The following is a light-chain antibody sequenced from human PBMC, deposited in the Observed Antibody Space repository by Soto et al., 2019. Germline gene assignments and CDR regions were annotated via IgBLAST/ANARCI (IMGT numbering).Light chain of an antibody. J-gene: IGLJ1*01. CDR3: TSYTSSSTPYV. CDR2: DVS. Sequence: QSALTQPASVSGSPGQSITISCAGTSSDVGGYTYVSWYQQHPGKAPKLMIYDVSNRPSGVSYRFSGSKSGNTASLTISGLQAEDEADYYCTSYTSSSTPYVFGGGTKVTVL. V-gene: IGLV2-14*01. CDR1: SSDVGGYTY.